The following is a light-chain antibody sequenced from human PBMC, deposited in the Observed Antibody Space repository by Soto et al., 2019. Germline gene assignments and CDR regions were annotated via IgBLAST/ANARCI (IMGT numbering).Light chain of an antibody. Sequence: DIQMTQSPSSLSASVGDRVTITCRASQGISNYLAWYQQKPGKVPQLLIYPASTLQSGVPSRFSGSGSGTDFTLTISSLQPEDVVTYYCHYYSTAPQTFGQGTKVEIK. J-gene: IGKJ1*01. CDR2: PAS. CDR1: QGISNY. V-gene: IGKV1-27*01. CDR3: HYYSTAPQT.